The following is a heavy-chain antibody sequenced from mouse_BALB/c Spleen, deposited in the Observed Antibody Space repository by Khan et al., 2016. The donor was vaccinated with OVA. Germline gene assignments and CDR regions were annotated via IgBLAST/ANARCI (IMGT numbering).Heavy chain of an antibody. Sequence: QVQLQQSGAELAKPGASVKMSCKASGYTFTSYWMHWVKQRPGQGLEWIGYINPSTAYTEYNQRFKDKATLTADKSSSTAYMQLSSLTSEDSAFYYCANHGSTSAWLTYWGQGTLVTVSA. CDR2: INPSTAYT. CDR1: GYTFTSYW. CDR3: ANHGSTSAWLTY. V-gene: IGHV1-7*01. J-gene: IGHJ3*01. D-gene: IGHD1-1*01.